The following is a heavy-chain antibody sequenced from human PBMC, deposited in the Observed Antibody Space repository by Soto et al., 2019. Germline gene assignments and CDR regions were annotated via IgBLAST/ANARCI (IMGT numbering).Heavy chain of an antibody. J-gene: IGHJ6*02. CDR3: ARSPPGGYHYYYGMDV. D-gene: IGHD3-22*01. Sequence: EVQLVESGGGLVQPGGSLRLSCAASGFTFSSYDMQWVRQATGKGPEWVSAIGTAGDTYYPGSVKGRFTISRENAKNSLYLQMTSLRAGDTAVYYCARSPPGGYHYYYGMDVWGQGTTVTVSS. CDR2: IGTAGDT. CDR1: GFTFSSYD. V-gene: IGHV3-13*04.